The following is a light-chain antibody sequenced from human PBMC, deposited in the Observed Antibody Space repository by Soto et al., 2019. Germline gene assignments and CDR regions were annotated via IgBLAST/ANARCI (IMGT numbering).Light chain of an antibody. CDR1: QSVSIW. CDR3: QQYKNYFT. Sequence: DIQMTQSPSTLSASVGDRVTFTCRASQSVSIWLAWYQQKPGKAPKLLISGASTLERGVPSRFSGSGSGTEFTLSISSLQPDDFGTYYCQQYKNYFTFGQGTKVEIK. J-gene: IGKJ1*01. V-gene: IGKV1-5*01. CDR2: GAS.